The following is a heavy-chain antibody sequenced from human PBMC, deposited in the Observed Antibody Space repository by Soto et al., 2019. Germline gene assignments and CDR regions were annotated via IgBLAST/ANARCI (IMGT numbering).Heavy chain of an antibody. D-gene: IGHD1-1*01. J-gene: IGHJ5*02. CDR3: ARDWKGAEGFDP. Sequence: QVQLVQSGAEVKKPGASVKVSCKASGYTFSTYGFSWVRQAPGQGLEWMGWIGADNGDTNYAQNFQGRVTMTTDTSTTQSSMEMRSLTSDDPAVYFCARDWKGAEGFDPWGQGTLVTVSS. CDR1: GYTFSTYG. V-gene: IGHV1-18*01. CDR2: IGADNGDT.